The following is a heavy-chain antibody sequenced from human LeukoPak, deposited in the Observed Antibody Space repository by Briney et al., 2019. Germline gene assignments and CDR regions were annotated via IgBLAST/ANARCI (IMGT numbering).Heavy chain of an antibody. D-gene: IGHD4-11*01. V-gene: IGHV3-7*02. J-gene: IGHJ5*02. CDR3: ARLRSKYWFDP. Sequence: GGSLRLSCAASGFTFSSYWMSWVRQAPGKGPEWVANIKQDGSEKYYVDSVKGRFTISRDNAKNSLYLQMNSLRADDTAVYYCARLRSKYWFDPWGQGTLVTVSS. CDR1: GFTFSSYW. CDR2: IKQDGSEK.